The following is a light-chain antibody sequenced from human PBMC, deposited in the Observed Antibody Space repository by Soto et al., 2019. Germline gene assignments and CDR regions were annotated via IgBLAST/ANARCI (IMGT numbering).Light chain of an antibody. CDR1: PSVSSSY. V-gene: IGKV3-20*01. CDR3: QQYGSSPRT. Sequence: EIVLTQSPGTLSLSPGERGTLSCRASPSVSSSYLAWYQQTPGQAPRLLIYGASSRATGIPDRFSGSGSGTDFTLTISRLEPEDFAVYYCQQYGSSPRTFGQGTKVDIK. J-gene: IGKJ1*01. CDR2: GAS.